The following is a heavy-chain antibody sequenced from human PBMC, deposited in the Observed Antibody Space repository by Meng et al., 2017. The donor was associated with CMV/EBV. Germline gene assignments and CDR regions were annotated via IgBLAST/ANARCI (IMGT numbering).Heavy chain of an antibody. Sequence: SGPTLVKPTQTLTLTCTFSVFSLRPSRMCVSWVRQPPGKALEWLALIDWDDDKYYSTSLKTRLTISKDTSKNQVVLTMTNMDPVDTATYYCARITLYSSSWPSFDPWGQGTLVTVSS. CDR3: ARITLYSSSWPSFDP. CDR2: IDWDDDK. J-gene: IGHJ5*02. D-gene: IGHD6-13*01. V-gene: IGHV2-70*20. CDR1: VFSLRPSRMC.